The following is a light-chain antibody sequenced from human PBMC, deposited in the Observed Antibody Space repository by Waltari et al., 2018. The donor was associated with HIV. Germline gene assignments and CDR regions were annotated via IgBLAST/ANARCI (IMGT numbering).Light chain of an antibody. CDR3: QQYYSPPRT. J-gene: IGKJ1*01. V-gene: IGKV4-1*01. CDR1: QKILFSSNNKNY. Sequence: DIVLTQSPDSLAVSLGERGNMNFKSSQKILFSSNNKNYLSWYQQRPGQPPRLLIYWASARESGVPERFTGSGSWTNFTFTISRLQADDVAVYFCQQYYSPPRTFGQGTKV. CDR2: WAS.